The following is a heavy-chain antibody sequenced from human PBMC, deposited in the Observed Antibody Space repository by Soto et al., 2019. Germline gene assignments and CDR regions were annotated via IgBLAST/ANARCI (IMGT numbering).Heavy chain of an antibody. CDR1: GYTFTSYG. J-gene: IGHJ4*02. CDR2: INPYNGNA. V-gene: IGHV1-18*01. D-gene: IGHD3-16*01. Sequence: QVQLVQSGAEVKKPGASVKVSCKASGYTFTSYGISWVRQAPGQGLEWMGWINPYNGNANYAQKLQGRVTMTTDTSTNTAYMELRSLSSDDTAVYYCARDWFGIDYWGQGNLVTVSS. CDR3: ARDWFGIDY.